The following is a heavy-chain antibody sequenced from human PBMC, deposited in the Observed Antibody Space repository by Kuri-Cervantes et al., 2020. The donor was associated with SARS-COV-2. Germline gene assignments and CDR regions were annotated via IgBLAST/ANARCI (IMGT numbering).Heavy chain of an antibody. V-gene: IGHV4-34*01. CDR3: ARVLCSGGSCYRIGFRENQYFPH. D-gene: IGHD2-15*01. Sequence: SETRSLTCAVYGGSFSGYYWSWSRQPPGKGPECIWEINHSGSTNYNPSLKSRVTISVDKSKNQFSLKLSSVTAADTAVYYCARVLCSGGSCYRIGFRENQYFPHWGQGNLVTVSS. CDR1: GGSFSGYY. CDR2: INHSGST. J-gene: IGHJ1*01.